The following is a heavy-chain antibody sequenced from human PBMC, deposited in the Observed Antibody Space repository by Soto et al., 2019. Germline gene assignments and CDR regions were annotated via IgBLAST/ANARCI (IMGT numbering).Heavy chain of an antibody. CDR3: ARVLGGYDPTYYYYYGMDV. Sequence: ASVKVSCKASGGTFSSYAISWVRQAPGQGLEWMGRIIPILGIANYAQKFQGRVTITADKSTSTAYMELSSLRSEDTAVYYCARVLGGYDPTYYYYYGMDVWGQGTTVTVSS. J-gene: IGHJ6*02. CDR1: GGTFSSYA. D-gene: IGHD5-12*01. CDR2: IIPILGIA. V-gene: IGHV1-69*04.